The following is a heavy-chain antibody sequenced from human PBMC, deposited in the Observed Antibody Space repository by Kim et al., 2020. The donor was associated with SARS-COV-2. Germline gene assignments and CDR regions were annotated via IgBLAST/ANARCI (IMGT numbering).Heavy chain of an antibody. V-gene: IGHV4-59*08. Sequence: SETLSLTCTVSGGSISSYYWSWIRQPPGKGLEWIGYIYYSGSTNYNPSLKSRVTISVDTSKNQFSLTLSSVTAADTAVYYCASSGYDYYFDYWGQGTLVT. CDR1: GGSISSYY. CDR3: ASSGYDYYFDY. CDR2: IYYSGST. D-gene: IGHD5-12*01. J-gene: IGHJ4*02.